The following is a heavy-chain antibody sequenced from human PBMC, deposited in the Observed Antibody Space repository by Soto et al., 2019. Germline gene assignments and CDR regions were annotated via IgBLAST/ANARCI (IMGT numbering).Heavy chain of an antibody. V-gene: IGHV1-3*01. D-gene: IGHD3-3*01. CDR3: ARGGPYYDFWSGYYTDSLGYYYYMDV. CDR2: INAGNGNT. CDR1: GYTFTSYA. Sequence: ASVKVSCKASGYTFTSYAMHWVRQAPGQRLEWMGWINAGNGNTKYSQKFQGRVTITRDTSASTAYMELSSLRSEDTAVYYCARGGPYYDFWSGYYTDSLGYYYYMDVWGKGTTVTVSS. J-gene: IGHJ6*03.